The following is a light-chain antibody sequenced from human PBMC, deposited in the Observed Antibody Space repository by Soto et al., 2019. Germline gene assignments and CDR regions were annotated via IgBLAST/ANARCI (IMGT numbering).Light chain of an antibody. CDR3: SSYTTSGSLV. Sequence: QSELTQPASVSGSPGQSITISCTGTSSDVGGYNYVSWYQQHPGKAPKLMIYDVSNRPSGVSNRFSGSKSGNTASLTISGLQAEDEADYYCSSYTTSGSLVFGGGTKVTVL. V-gene: IGLV2-14*01. CDR2: DVS. CDR1: SSDVGGYNY. J-gene: IGLJ2*01.